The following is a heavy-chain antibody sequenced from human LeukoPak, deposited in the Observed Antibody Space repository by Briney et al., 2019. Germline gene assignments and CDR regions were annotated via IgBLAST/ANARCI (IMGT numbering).Heavy chain of an antibody. CDR3: ARSSYDPYYYYGMDV. Sequence: AGGSLRLSCAASGFTFDEYAMNWVRQVPGRGLEWVSGINWNGRITEYADSVKDRFTISRQNTKNSLYLYMNNLGGEDTAVYYCARSSYDPYYYYGMDVWGQGTTVTVSS. CDR2: INWNGRIT. V-gene: IGHV3-20*04. D-gene: IGHD5-12*01. J-gene: IGHJ6*02. CDR1: GFTFDEYA.